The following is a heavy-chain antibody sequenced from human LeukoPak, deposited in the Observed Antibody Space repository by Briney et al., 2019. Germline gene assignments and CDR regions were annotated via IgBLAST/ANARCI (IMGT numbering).Heavy chain of an antibody. V-gene: IGHV3-48*03. CDR2: INGSGSFI. J-gene: IGHJ6*02. Sequence: GGSLRLSCAASGFTFSSYEMNWVRQAPGEGLEWVSDINGSGSFINYAGSVKGRFTISRDNAKNSVYLQMNSLRTDDTAVYYCARGHLLLVAVGVYQYLGMDVWGQGTPVTVSS. D-gene: IGHD6-13*01. CDR3: ARGHLLLVAVGVYQYLGMDV. CDR1: GFTFSSYE.